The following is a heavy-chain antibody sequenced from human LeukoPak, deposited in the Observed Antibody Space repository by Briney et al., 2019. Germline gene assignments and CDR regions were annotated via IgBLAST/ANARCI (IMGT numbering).Heavy chain of an antibody. CDR1: GYTFTSYN. D-gene: IGHD3-3*01. V-gene: IGHV1-2*02. Sequence: ASVKVSCKASGYTFTSYNIAWVRQAPGQGLEWMGWINPNSGGTNYAQKFQGRVTMTRDTSITTAYMELSRLRSDDTAVYYCARDSNFWSGYSQDFDYWGQGTLVTVSS. J-gene: IGHJ4*02. CDR2: INPNSGGT. CDR3: ARDSNFWSGYSQDFDY.